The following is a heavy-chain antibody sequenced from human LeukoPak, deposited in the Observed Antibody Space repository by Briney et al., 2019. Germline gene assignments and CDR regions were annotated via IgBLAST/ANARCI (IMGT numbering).Heavy chain of an antibody. CDR3: ARMTFGGMDF. CDR1: GITLSDQY. D-gene: IGHD3-16*01. J-gene: IGHJ6*04. Sequence: GGSLSLSCAASGITLSDQYMEWVRQTPGKGLECVGRTRSKVNNHTTEYAASVKGRFTISRDDSNNSLYLQMNSLKTEDTAVYYCARMTFGGMDFWGKGTTVTVSS. CDR2: TRSKVNNHTT. V-gene: IGHV3-72*01.